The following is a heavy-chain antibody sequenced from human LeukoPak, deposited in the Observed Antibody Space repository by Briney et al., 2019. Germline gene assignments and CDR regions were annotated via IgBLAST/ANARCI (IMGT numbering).Heavy chain of an antibody. V-gene: IGHV4-59*08. CDR2: IYYSGST. Sequence: PSDTLSLTCTVSGGSISSYYWSWIRQPPGKGLEWIGYIYYSGSTNYNPSLKSRVTISVDTSKNQFSLKLSSVTAADTAVYYCARWYSSSWYFSAFDIWGQGTMVTVSS. CDR1: GGSISSYY. J-gene: IGHJ3*02. D-gene: IGHD6-13*01. CDR3: ARWYSSSWYFSAFDI.